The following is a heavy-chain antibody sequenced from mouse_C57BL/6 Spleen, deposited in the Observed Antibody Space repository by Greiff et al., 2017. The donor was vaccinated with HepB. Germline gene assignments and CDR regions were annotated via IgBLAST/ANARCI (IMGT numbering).Heavy chain of an antibody. Sequence: QVQLQQPGTELVKPGASVKLSCKASGYTFTSYWMHWVKQRPGRGLEWIGNINPSNGGTNYNEKFKSKATLTVDKSSSTAYMQLSSLTSEDSAVYYCARSWLLTRYFDVWGTGTTVTVSS. D-gene: IGHD2-3*01. CDR1: GYTFTSYW. CDR3: ARSWLLTRYFDV. V-gene: IGHV1-53*01. CDR2: INPSNGGT. J-gene: IGHJ1*03.